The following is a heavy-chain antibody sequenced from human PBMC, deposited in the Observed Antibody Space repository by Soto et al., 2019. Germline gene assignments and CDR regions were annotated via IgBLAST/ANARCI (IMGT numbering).Heavy chain of an antibody. Sequence: EVQLLESGGGLVQPGGSLRLSCAASGFTFSSYAMSWVRQAPGKGLEWVSAISGSGGSTYYADAVTGRFTIARDTSKNTLYLQMNSVTAQDMAVSSCAKATKGIAGAGPFDYWGQGTLVTASS. J-gene: IGHJ4*02. CDR3: AKATKGIAGAGPFDY. V-gene: IGHV3-23*01. D-gene: IGHD6-19*01. CDR2: ISGSGGST. CDR1: GFTFSSYA.